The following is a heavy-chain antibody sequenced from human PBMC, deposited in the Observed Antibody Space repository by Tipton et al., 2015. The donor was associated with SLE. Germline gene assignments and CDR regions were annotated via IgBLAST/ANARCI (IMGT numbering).Heavy chain of an antibody. CDR2: IYNSGST. J-gene: IGHJ2*01. D-gene: IGHD5-18*01. Sequence: TLSLTCTVSGDSVANSYWSWIRQPPGKGLEWIGYIYNSGSTNYNPSLKSRVTISVDASKNQLSVRLSSVTAADTAVYYCARQVDTEAVGSWNFAFWGRGTLVTVSS. CDR3: ARQVDTEAVGSWNFAF. V-gene: IGHV4-59*08. CDR1: GDSVANSY.